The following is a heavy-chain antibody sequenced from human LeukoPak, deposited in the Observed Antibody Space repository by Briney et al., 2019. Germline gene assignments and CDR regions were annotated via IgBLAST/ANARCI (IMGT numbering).Heavy chain of an antibody. CDR3: ARDAREDRGVIITDDY. CDR2: ISYDGSNK. V-gene: IGHV3-30-3*01. J-gene: IGHJ4*02. D-gene: IGHD3-10*01. Sequence: GGSLRLSCAASGFTFSSYAMHWVRQAPGKGLEWVAVISYDGSNKYYADSVKGRFTISRDNSKNTLYLQMNSLRAEDTAVYYCARDAREDRGVIITDDYWGQGTLVTVSS. CDR1: GFTFSSYA.